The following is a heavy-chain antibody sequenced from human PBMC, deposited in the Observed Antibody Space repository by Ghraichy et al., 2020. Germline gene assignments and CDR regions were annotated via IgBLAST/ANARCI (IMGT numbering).Heavy chain of an antibody. CDR2: INPNSGGT. CDR3: ARVVRKVATNYYYYYGMDV. V-gene: IGHV1-2*02. D-gene: IGHD5-12*01. J-gene: IGHJ6*02. Sequence: ASVKVSCKASGYTFTGYYMHWVRQAPGQGLEWMGWINPNSGGTNYAQKFQGRVTMTRDTSISTAYMELSRLRSDDTAVYYCARVVRKVATNYYYYYGMDVWGQGTTVTVSS. CDR1: GYTFTGYY.